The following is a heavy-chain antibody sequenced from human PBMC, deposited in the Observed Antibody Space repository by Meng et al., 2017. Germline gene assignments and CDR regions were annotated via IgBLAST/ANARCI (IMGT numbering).Heavy chain of an antibody. V-gene: IGHV3-21*01. CDR2: ISSSSSYI. CDR3: ARVLSSSGWSEIDY. CDR1: GFTFSSYS. Sequence: GQLCESGGGLVKPGGSLRLSCAASGFTFSSYSMNWVRQAPGKGLEWVSSISSSSSYIYYADSVKGRFTISRDNAKNSLYLQMNSLRAEDTAVYYCARVLSSSGWSEIDYWGQGTLVTVSS. J-gene: IGHJ4*02. D-gene: IGHD6-19*01.